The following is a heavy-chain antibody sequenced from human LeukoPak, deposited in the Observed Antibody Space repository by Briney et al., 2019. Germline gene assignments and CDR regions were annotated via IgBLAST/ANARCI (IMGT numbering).Heavy chain of an antibody. CDR2: IYSNGIT. Sequence: SETLSLTCTVSGGSIFSYYWNWIRQPPGKGLEWIGYIYSNGITNYSPSLRSRGSISIATSKNQFCLRLTSVTAADTAIYYCARRAYYDSSGYSPTSGYFDLWGRGTLVTVSS. CDR3: ARRAYYDSSGYSPTSGYFDL. J-gene: IGHJ2*01. V-gene: IGHV4-4*08. CDR1: GGSIFSYY. D-gene: IGHD3-22*01.